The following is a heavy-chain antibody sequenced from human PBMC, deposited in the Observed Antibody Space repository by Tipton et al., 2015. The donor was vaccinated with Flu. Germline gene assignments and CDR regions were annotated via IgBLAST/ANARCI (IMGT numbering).Heavy chain of an antibody. CDR3: AKDEVGVLSNIHAFDV. D-gene: IGHD3-22*01. Sequence: GSLRLSCVASGFVFKSYGIHWVRQAPGKGLEWVAFIRYDGTKKFFADSVRGRATISRDSSKNTVYLLLDSLTADDTAMYYCAKDEVGVLSNIHAFDVWGQGTMVTVSS. CDR2: IRYDGTKK. CDR1: GFVFKSYG. J-gene: IGHJ3*01. V-gene: IGHV3-30*02.